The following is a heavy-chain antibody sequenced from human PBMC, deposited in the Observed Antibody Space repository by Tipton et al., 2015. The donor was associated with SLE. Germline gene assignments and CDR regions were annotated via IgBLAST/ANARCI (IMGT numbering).Heavy chain of an antibody. Sequence: TLSLTCTVSGGSISSHYWSWIRQAPGKGLEWIGYIYYSGSTNYNPSLKSRVTISVDTSKNQFSLKLSSVTAADTAVYYCARGLDGYGAFDIWGQGTMVTVSS. CDR2: IYYSGST. V-gene: IGHV4-59*11. J-gene: IGHJ3*02. CDR3: ARGLDGYGAFDI. D-gene: IGHD5-24*01. CDR1: GGSISSHY.